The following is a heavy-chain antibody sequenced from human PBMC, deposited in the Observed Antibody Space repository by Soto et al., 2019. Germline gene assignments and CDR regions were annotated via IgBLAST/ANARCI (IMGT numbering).Heavy chain of an antibody. CDR2: ISSSGSTI. Sequence: XGSLILSCAASGGTFSDYYMSWIRKAPGKGLEWVSYISSSGSTIYYADSVKGRFTISRDNAKNSLYLQMNSLRAEDTAVYYCARDHITMIKGGMDFSRQGDRGTVSS. CDR3: ARDHITMIKGGMDF. J-gene: IGHJ6*02. D-gene: IGHD3-22*01. V-gene: IGHV3-11*01. CDR1: GGTFSDYY.